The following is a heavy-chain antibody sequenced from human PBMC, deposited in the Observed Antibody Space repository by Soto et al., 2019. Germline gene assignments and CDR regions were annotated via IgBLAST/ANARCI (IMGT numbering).Heavy chain of an antibody. CDR1: GYTFSSYG. Sequence: QGQLVQSGGEVKKPGASVKVSCKASGYTFSSYGISWVRQAPGQGLEWMGWLSGYNGKTNYAQKVQDRVTMTTDTSTSTVYMELRSQRSDDTAVYYCAREVDVTYYYYGIDIWGQGTTGTVAS. J-gene: IGHJ6*01. CDR2: LSGYNGKT. D-gene: IGHD4-4*01. V-gene: IGHV1-18*01. CDR3: AREVDVTYYYYGIDI.